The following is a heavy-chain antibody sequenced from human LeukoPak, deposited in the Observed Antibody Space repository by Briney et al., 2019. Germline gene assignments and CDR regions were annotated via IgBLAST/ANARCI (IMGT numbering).Heavy chain of an antibody. Sequence: PGGSLRLSCAASGFTFDDYAMHWVRQAPGKGLEWVSGISWNSGSIGYADPVKGRFTISRDNAKNSLYLQMNSLRAEDTALYYCAKDRGWGQQLVQRWDYFDYWGQGTLVTVPS. D-gene: IGHD6-13*01. CDR3: AKDRGWGQQLVQRWDYFDY. CDR2: ISWNSGSI. CDR1: GFTFDDYA. J-gene: IGHJ4*02. V-gene: IGHV3-9*01.